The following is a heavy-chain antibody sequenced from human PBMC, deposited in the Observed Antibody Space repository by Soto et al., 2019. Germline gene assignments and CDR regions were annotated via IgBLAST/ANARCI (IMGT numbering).Heavy chain of an antibody. D-gene: IGHD2-21*01. CDR3: ARVVILVPTASTHYYYHMDV. V-gene: IGHV1-69*01. CDR2: IIPIVGTG. J-gene: IGHJ6*02. Sequence: QVQLVQSGAEVRKPGSSVTVSCKASGGTFSNYAISWVRQAPGQGLEWMGGIIPIVGTGSYAQKFQGRVTISADEPTATAYMGLSSLRFEDTAVYYCARVVILVPTASTHYYYHMDVWGPWTKVTVSS. CDR1: GGTFSNYA.